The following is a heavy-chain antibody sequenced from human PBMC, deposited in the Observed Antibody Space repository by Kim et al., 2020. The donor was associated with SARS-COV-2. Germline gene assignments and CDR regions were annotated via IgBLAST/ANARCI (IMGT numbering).Heavy chain of an antibody. J-gene: IGHJ4*02. CDR3: ARDSHGWANKGTFDS. CDR1: GDSISGYY. CDR2: IYYSGNT. D-gene: IGHD6-19*01. V-gene: IGHV4-59*01. Sequence: SETLSLTCTVSGDSISGYYWSWIRQPPGRGLEWIGFIYYSGNTNYNPSLKSRVTISVDTSKNQFSLRLRSVTAADTAVYHCARDSHGWANKGTFDSWGQG.